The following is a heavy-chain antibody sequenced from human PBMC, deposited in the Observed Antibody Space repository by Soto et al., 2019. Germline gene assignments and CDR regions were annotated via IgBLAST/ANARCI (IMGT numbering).Heavy chain of an antibody. D-gene: IGHD3-10*01. Sequence: WTWLRQHPGQGLQWIGYIYSRGHTYYHPSLNSRIFIVADTSKNQFSLTLSSVTAADTAVYFCARALSGSYFVFEHWGQGALVSVSS. CDR3: ARALSGSYFVFEH. J-gene: IGHJ4*02. CDR2: IYSRGHT. V-gene: IGHV4-31*02.